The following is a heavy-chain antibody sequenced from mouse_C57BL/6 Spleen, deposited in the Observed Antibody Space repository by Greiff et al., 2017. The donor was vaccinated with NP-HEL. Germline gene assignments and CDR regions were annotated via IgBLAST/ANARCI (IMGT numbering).Heavy chain of an antibody. J-gene: IGHJ4*01. D-gene: IGHD2-12*01. CDR2: ISNGGGST. Sequence: EVQVVESGGGLVQPGGSLTLSCAASGFTFSDYYMYWVRQTPEKRLAWVAYISNGGGSTYYPDTVKGRFTISRDNAKNTLYLQMHRLKSEDTAIYYCSSCYPLCAMDDWGQGTSVTVSS. CDR1: GFTFSDYY. V-gene: IGHV5-12*01. CDR3: SSCYPLCAMDD.